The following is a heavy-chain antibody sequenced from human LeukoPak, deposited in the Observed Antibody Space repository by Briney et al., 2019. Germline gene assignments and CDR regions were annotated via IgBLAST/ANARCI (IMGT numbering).Heavy chain of an antibody. V-gene: IGHV1-69*13. CDR2: IIPIFGTA. Sequence: SVKVSCKASGGTFSSYAISWVRQAPGQGLEWMGGIIPIFGTANYAQKFQGRVTITADESTSTAYMELSSLRSEDTAVYYCARTYSSSSSYYYYMDVWGKGTTVTVSS. CDR3: ARTYSSSSSYYYYMDV. CDR1: GGTFSSYA. J-gene: IGHJ6*03. D-gene: IGHD6-6*01.